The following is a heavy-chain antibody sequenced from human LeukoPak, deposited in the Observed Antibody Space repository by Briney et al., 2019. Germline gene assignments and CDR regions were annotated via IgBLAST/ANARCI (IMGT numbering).Heavy chain of an antibody. V-gene: IGHV3-30*02. J-gene: IGHJ4*02. CDR3: AKDRFAVVPKNSPYYFDY. D-gene: IGHD6-19*01. CDR2: IRYDGSNK. Sequence: GALRLSCVASGFTFSSYGMHWVRQAPGKGLEWVSFIRYDGSNKYYADSVKGRFTISRDNSKNTLYLQMNSLRAEDTAVYYCAKDRFAVVPKNSPYYFDYWGQGTLVTVSS. CDR1: GFTFSSYG.